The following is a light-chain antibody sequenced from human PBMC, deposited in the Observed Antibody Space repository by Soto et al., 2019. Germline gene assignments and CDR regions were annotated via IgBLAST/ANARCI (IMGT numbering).Light chain of an antibody. J-gene: IGLJ3*02. CDR2: DNN. V-gene: IGLV1-51*01. CDR3: GTWDSSLSAGM. Sequence: QSVLTQPPSVSAAPGQTVTISCPGSSSNIESNYVSWYQHLPGTAPKLLIYDNNKRPSGIPDRFSGSKSGTSATLGITGLQTGDEADYYCGTWDSSLSAGMFGGGTKLTVL. CDR1: SSNIESNY.